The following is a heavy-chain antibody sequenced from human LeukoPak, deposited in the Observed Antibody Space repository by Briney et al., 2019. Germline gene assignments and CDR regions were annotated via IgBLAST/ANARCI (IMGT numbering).Heavy chain of an antibody. J-gene: IGHJ4*02. CDR2: IIPMFGIT. CDR3: ARRADTAMVTGYFDY. CDR1: GGTFSNYA. Sequence: SVKVSCKASGGTFSNYAVSWVRQALGQGLEWMGGIIPMFGITNYAQKFQGRVTITADESTSTAYMDLSSLSSDDTAAYYCARRADTAMVTGYFDYWGQGTLVTVSS. D-gene: IGHD5-18*01. V-gene: IGHV1-69*13.